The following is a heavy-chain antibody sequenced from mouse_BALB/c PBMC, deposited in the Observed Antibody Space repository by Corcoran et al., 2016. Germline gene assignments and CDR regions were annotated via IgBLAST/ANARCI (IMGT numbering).Heavy chain of an antibody. D-gene: IGHD4-1*01. V-gene: IGHV1-9*01. CDR1: GLQITSYW. CDR2: IFPRSGSN. CDR3: ARNWDWFFSV. J-gene: IGHJ1*01. Sequence: QVQLQQSGAELMKPGASVKISCKASGLQITSYWIEGVKQRPGHGIGWIGEIFPRSGSNNYNENFKGKATFTADTSSNTAYMQLSSLTSEDSAVYYCARNWDWFFSVWGAGATVTVSS.